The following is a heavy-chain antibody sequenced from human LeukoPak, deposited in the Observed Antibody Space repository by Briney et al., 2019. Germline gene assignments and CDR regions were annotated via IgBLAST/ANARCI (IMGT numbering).Heavy chain of an antibody. CDR2: IKQDGSEK. Sequence: PGGSLRLSCAASGFTFSSYAMSWVRQAPGKGLEWVANIKQDGSEKYYVDSVKGRFTISRDNAKNSLYLQMNSLRAEDTAVYYCASSYDYDAFDIWGQGTMVTVSS. D-gene: IGHD5-12*01. J-gene: IGHJ3*02. CDR1: GFTFSSYA. V-gene: IGHV3-7*01. CDR3: ASSYDYDAFDI.